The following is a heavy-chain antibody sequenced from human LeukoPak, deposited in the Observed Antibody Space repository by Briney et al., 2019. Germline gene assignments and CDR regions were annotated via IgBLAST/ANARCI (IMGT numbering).Heavy chain of an antibody. V-gene: IGHV4-30-4*01. CDR1: GGPISSGDYY. CDR3: ARASSMIVVWFDY. J-gene: IGHJ4*02. CDR2: IYYSGST. Sequence: SQTLSLTCTVSGGPISSGDYYWSWIRQPPGKGLEWIGYIYYSGSTYYNPSLKSRVTISVDTSKNQFSLKLSSVTAADTAVYYCARASSMIVVWFDYWGQGTLVTVSS. D-gene: IGHD3-22*01.